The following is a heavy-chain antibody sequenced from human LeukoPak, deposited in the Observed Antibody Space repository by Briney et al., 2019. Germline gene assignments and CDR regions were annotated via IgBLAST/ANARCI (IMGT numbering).Heavy chain of an antibody. CDR3: ARAVIVVAAATQRNWFDP. V-gene: IGHV4-34*01. CDR2: INHSGST. J-gene: IGHJ5*02. CDR1: GGSFSGYY. D-gene: IGHD2-15*01. Sequence: SETLSLTCAVYGGSFSGYYWSWIRQPPGKGLEWIGEINHSGSTNYNPSLKSRVTISVDTSKSQFSLKLSSVTAADTAIYYCARAVIVVAAATQRNWFDPWGQGTLVTVSS.